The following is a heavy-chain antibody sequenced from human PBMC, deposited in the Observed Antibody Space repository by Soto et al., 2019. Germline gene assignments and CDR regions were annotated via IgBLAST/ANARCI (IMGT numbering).Heavy chain of an antibody. J-gene: IGHJ4*02. V-gene: IGHV3-53*04. D-gene: IGHD2-15*01. Sequence: EVQLVESGGGLVQPGGSLRLSYAASEFTVTSNYMSWVRQAPGKGLEWVSVIYSGGSTYYADFVKGRFTISRDNSKNTVYLQMNSLRADDTAVYYCARATYCTGGNCLLDYWGQGTLVTVSS. CDR2: IYSGGST. CDR1: EFTVTSNY. CDR3: ARATYCTGGNCLLDY.